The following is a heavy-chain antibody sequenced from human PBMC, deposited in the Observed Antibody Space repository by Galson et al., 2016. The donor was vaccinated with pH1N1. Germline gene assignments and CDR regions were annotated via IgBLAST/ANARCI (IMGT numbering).Heavy chain of an antibody. J-gene: IGHJ4*02. D-gene: IGHD6-19*01. Sequence: SVKVSCKASGGTFSFYAISWVRQAPGQGLEWMGRIIPIFGTTNYAQKYQGRVTIIADESTRTAYMELSSLTSEDTAVYYCAGGDQYSSGWVTDNWGQGTLVTVSS. CDR3: AGGDQYSSGWVTDN. CDR2: IIPIFGTT. V-gene: IGHV1-69*13. CDR1: GGTFSFYA.